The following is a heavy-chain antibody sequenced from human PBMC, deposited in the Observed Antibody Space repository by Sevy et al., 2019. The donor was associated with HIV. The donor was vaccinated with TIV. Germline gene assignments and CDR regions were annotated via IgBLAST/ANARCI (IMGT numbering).Heavy chain of an antibody. CDR3: ARQSQRGKVAVPAQAHFFDY. V-gene: IGHV4-39*01. D-gene: IGHD2-21*02. CDR1: GGSIASSTYY. J-gene: IGHJ4*02. CDR2: IYHTGKT. Sequence: SETLSLTCTVSGGSIASSTYYWAWIRKPPGKGLEWIGSIYHTGKTYYSPSLESRLTISADTSKDQFSLRLTSVAAADTAVYYCARQSQRGKVAVPAQAHFFDYWGQGTLVTVSS.